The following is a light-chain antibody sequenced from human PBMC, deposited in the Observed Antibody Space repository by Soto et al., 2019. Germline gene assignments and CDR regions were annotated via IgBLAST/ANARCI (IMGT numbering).Light chain of an antibody. Sequence: QSVLTQPPSTSGSAGQSVTISCTGTSSDVGAYNYVSWYQQLPGKAPKLIIYEVSKRPSGVPDRFSGSKSGNTASLTVSGLQAEDEADYYCTSYAGTYSFFYVFGTGT. CDR2: EVS. CDR1: SSDVGAYNY. V-gene: IGLV2-8*01. J-gene: IGLJ1*01. CDR3: TSYAGTYSFFYV.